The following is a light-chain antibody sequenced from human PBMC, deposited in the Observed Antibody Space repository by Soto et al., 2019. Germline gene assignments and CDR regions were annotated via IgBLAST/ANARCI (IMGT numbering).Light chain of an antibody. V-gene: IGKV1-39*01. CDR3: QQSYSTPVT. CDR1: QSISSY. J-gene: IGKJ5*01. Sequence: DIQMTQSPSSLSATVGDEVTITCRASQSISSYLNWYQQKPGKAPKVMIYAASSLQSGVPSRFSGSGSGTDFTLTISSLQPEDVATYYCQQSYSTPVTLGQGTRLEIK. CDR2: AAS.